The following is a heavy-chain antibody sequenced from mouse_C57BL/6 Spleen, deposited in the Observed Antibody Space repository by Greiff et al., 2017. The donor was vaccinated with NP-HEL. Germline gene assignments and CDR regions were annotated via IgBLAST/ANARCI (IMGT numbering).Heavy chain of an antibody. CDR1: GFSFNTYA. Sequence: EVQVVESGGGLVQPKGSLKLSCAASGFSFNTYAMNWVRQAPGKGLEWVARIRSKSNNYATYYADSVKDRFTISRDDSESMLYLQMNNLKTEDTAMYYCVRQEIYYGYDWFAYWGQGTLVTVSA. J-gene: IGHJ3*01. V-gene: IGHV10-1*01. D-gene: IGHD2-2*01. CDR3: VRQEIYYGYDWFAY. CDR2: IRSKSNNYAT.